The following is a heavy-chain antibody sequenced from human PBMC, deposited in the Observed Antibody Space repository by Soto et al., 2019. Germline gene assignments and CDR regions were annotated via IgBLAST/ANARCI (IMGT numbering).Heavy chain of an antibody. J-gene: IGHJ4*02. Sequence: PGGSLRLSCVASGFTFSNYWIHWVRQPPGKGLEWVSRIKNDGSGAYYADSVKGRFTISRDKAKNTLYLQMNSLRAVDTAVYYCARDAPPDDYWGQGTLVTVSS. CDR1: GFTFSNYW. CDR3: ARDAPPDDY. CDR2: IKNDGSGA. V-gene: IGHV3-74*01.